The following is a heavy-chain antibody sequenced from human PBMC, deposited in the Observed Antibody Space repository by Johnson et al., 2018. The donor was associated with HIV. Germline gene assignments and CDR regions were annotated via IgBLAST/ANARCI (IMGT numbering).Heavy chain of an antibody. J-gene: IGHJ3*01. CDR1: GFTFDDYG. CDR3: ARRGDFGAYYPFDF. Sequence: VHLVESGGGVVQPGGSLRLSCAASGFTFDDYGMSWVRQAPGKGLEWVSGSNWNGGSTGYADSVKGRFTISRDNAKNSLYLQMNSLRAEDTALYYCARRGDFGAYYPFDFWGQGTMVTVSS. CDR2: SNWNGGST. V-gene: IGHV3-20*04. D-gene: IGHD4/OR15-4a*01.